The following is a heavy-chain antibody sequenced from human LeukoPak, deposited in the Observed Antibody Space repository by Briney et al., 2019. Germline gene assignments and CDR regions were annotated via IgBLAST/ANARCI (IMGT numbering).Heavy chain of an antibody. Sequence: PGGSLRLSCAASGFTFSRYWMHWVRQAPGKGLVLVSRINSDVSSTNYADSVKGRFTISRDNSKNTLYLQMNSLRAEDTAVYYCASETIFGVVESFDYWGQGTLVTVSS. D-gene: IGHD3-3*01. CDR3: ASETIFGVVESFDY. CDR2: INSDVSST. CDR1: GFTFSRYW. J-gene: IGHJ4*02. V-gene: IGHV3-74*01.